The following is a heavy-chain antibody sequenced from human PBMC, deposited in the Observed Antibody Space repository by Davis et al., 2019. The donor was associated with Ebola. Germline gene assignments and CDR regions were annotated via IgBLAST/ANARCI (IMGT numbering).Heavy chain of an antibody. V-gene: IGHV1-2*04. CDR1: GYTFTGYY. CDR3: ARGPVHGGNRYYYYYYYMDV. Sequence: ASVKVSCKASGYTFTGYYMHWVRQAPGQGLEWMGWINPNRGGTNYAQKFQGWVTMTRDTSISTAYMELSRLRSDDTAVYYCARGPVHGGNRYYYYYYYMDVWGKGTTVTVSS. J-gene: IGHJ6*03. D-gene: IGHD4-23*01. CDR2: INPNRGGT.